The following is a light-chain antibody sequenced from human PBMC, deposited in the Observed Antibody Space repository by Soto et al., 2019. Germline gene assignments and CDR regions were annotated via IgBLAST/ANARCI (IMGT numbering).Light chain of an antibody. CDR1: QSLSSS. Sequence: EIVMTQSPATLSVSPGERATLSCRASQSLSSSLAWYQQKPRQAPRLLIYDASTRATDIPARFSGSGSGTEFTLTISSLQSEDSAVYYCLQYFRWRTFGQGTKVEIK. CDR2: DAS. CDR3: LQYFRWRT. V-gene: IGKV3-15*01. J-gene: IGKJ1*01.